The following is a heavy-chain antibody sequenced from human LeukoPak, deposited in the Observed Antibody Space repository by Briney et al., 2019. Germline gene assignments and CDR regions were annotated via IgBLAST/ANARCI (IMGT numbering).Heavy chain of an antibody. V-gene: IGHV3-23*01. CDR2: ITGSGDTT. Sequence: PGASLRLSCAASGFIFRNYAMSWVRPAPGKGLDGVSAITGSGDTTYYADSVKGRFTITRDNSKNALYVEMNTLRAEHTAVYFCAKWGYYDILTGDYVADFWGQGTLVTVSS. CDR1: GFIFRNYA. D-gene: IGHD3-9*01. CDR3: AKWGYYDILTGDYVADF. J-gene: IGHJ4*02.